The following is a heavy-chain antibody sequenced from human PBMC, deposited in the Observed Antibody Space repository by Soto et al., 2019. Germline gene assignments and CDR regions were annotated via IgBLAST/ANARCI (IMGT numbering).Heavy chain of an antibody. D-gene: IGHD2-8*01. CDR1: GGTFSSYA. CDR3: ATDGDCTNGVCPAYYFDY. Sequence: QVQLVQSGAEVKKPGSSVKVSCKASGGTFSSYAISWVRQAPGQGLEWMGGIIPIFGTANYAQKFQGRVTITADETTCTSXMELSSLRSEDTAVYYCATDGDCTNGVCPAYYFDYWGQGTLVTVSS. V-gene: IGHV1-69*12. CDR2: IIPIFGTA. J-gene: IGHJ4*02.